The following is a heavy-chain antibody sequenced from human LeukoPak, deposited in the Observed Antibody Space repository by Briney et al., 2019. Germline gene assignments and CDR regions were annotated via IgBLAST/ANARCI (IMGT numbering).Heavy chain of an antibody. D-gene: IGHD2-15*01. CDR3: AVGYCSGGSCYSLGY. CDR2: INPNSGGT. Sequence: GASVKVSCKASGYTFTGYYMHWVRQAPGQGLEWMGWINPNSGGTNYARKFQGWVTMTRDTSIGTAYMELSRLRSDDTAVYYCAVGYCSGGSCYSLGYWGQGTLVTVSS. J-gene: IGHJ4*02. V-gene: IGHV1-2*04. CDR1: GYTFTGYY.